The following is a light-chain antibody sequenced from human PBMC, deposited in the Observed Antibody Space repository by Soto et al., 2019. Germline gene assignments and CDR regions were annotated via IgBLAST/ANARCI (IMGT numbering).Light chain of an antibody. CDR3: QHYNVWPPWT. CDR1: QNVRSN. CDR2: GAI. V-gene: IGKV3-15*01. Sequence: EIVMTQSPATLSVSPEDRVTLSCRASQNVRSNIAWYQQKPGQAPSLLIFGAITRATGIPARFSGSGSGKEFTLTISSLQSEDSAIYYCQHYNVWPPWTFGQGTKV. J-gene: IGKJ1*01.